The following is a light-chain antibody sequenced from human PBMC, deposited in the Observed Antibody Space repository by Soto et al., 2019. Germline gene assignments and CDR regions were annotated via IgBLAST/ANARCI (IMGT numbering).Light chain of an antibody. CDR1: QNIGSW. J-gene: IGKJ1*01. Sequence: DIQSSHFRSTLPAHIGDRVTITCRASQNIGSWLAWYQQKPGKAPKLLIYKASSLESGVPSRFSGSGSGTEFTLTISCLQPDDFGTYYCQQDTGCSVTFGQGTKVDIK. CDR3: QQDTGCSVT. V-gene: IGKV1-5*03. CDR2: KAS.